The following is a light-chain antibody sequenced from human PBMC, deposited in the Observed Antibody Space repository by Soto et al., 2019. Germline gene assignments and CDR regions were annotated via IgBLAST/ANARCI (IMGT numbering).Light chain of an antibody. J-gene: IGKJ5*01. Sequence: EIVLTQSPATLSLSPGERATLSCRASQSVSSSLAWYQQKPGQAPRLLIYDASNRAAGIPARFSGSRSGTDFTLTISSLEPEDFAVYYCQQRSNWPPVITFGQGTRLEIK. CDR1: QSVSSS. CDR3: QQRSNWPPVIT. V-gene: IGKV3-11*01. CDR2: DAS.